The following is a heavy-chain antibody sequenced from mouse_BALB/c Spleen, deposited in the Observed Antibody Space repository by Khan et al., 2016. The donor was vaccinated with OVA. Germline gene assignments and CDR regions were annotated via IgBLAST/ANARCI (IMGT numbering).Heavy chain of an antibody. Sequence: VQLQQSGAELVKPGASVKLSCTASGFNIKDTHMHWVKQRPEQGLEWIGRIDPANDNSKYDPRFQGKATITADTSSNTAYLHLSSLTSEDTAVDYCARDGTGDYFDYGGQGNTVTV. V-gene: IGHV14-3*02. D-gene: IGHD4-1*01. CDR1: GFNIKDTH. J-gene: IGHJ2*01. CDR2: IDPANDNS. CDR3: ARDGTGDYFDY.